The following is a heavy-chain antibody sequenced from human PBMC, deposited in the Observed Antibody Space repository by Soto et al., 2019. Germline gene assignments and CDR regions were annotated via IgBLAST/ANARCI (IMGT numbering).Heavy chain of an antibody. D-gene: IGHD2-2*01. V-gene: IGHV3-7*05. J-gene: IGHJ3*02. CDR3: ARDFIVVVPAAHDAFDI. CDR1: GFTFSSYW. Sequence: GGSLRLSCAASGFTFSSYWMSWVRQAPGKGLEWVANIKQDGSEKYYVDSVKGRFTISRDNAKNSLYLQMNSLRAEDTAVYYYARDFIVVVPAAHDAFDIWGQGTMVTVSS. CDR2: IKQDGSEK.